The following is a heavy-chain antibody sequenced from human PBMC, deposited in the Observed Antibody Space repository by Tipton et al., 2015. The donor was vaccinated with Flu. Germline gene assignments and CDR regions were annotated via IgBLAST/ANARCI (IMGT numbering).Heavy chain of an antibody. Sequence: TLSLTCTVSGGSISSSSYYWGWIRQPPGKGLEWIGSIYYSGSTYYNPSLKSRVTISVDTSKNQFSLKLSSVTAADTAVYYCARGPGRYSSGWYFVDDWGQGTLVTVSS. V-gene: IGHV4-39*07. J-gene: IGHJ4*02. CDR3: ARGPGRYSSGWYFVDD. CDR1: GGSISSSSYY. D-gene: IGHD6-19*01. CDR2: IYYSGST.